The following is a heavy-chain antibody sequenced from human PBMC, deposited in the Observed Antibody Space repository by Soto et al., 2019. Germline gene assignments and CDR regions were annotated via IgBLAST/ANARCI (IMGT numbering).Heavy chain of an antibody. Sequence: PSETLSLTCAVSGEYISNGYYWAWIRQPPGKWLEWIGSIFHSGTTYYNPSIKSRVTIAVDTSKNQFSLKLSSVTAADTAVYYCARQAEDSYGPFDYWGQGTLVTVSS. CDR2: IFHSGTT. V-gene: IGHV4-38-2*01. D-gene: IGHD5-18*01. J-gene: IGHJ4*02. CDR3: ARQAEDSYGPFDY. CDR1: GEYISNGYY.